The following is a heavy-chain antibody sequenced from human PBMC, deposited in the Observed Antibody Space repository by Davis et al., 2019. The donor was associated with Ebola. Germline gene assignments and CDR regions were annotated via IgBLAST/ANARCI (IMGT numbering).Heavy chain of an antibody. Sequence: MPSETLSLTCTVSDGSISSYYWSWIRQPPGKGLDWIGYIYYSGSTNYNPSLKSRVRISIDTSKKQFSLKLTSVTAADTAVYYCARGPTRYYFDNWGQGTLVTVSS. CDR3: ARGPTRYYFDN. CDR1: DGSISSYY. V-gene: IGHV4-59*08. J-gene: IGHJ4*02. CDR2: IYYSGST.